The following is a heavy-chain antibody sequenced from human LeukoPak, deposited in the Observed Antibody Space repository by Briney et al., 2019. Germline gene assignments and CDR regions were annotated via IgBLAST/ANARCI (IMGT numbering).Heavy chain of an antibody. J-gene: IGHJ3*02. CDR3: ARVLRGDFNYYDSSRAPDAFDI. CDR1: GYTFTSYY. D-gene: IGHD3-22*01. Sequence: ASVKVSCKASGYTFTSYYMHWVRQAPGQGLEWMGIINPSGGSTSYAQKFQGRVTMTRDMSTSTVYMELSSLRSEDTAVYYCARVLRGDFNYYDSSRAPDAFDIWGQGTMVTVSS. V-gene: IGHV1-46*01. CDR2: INPSGGST.